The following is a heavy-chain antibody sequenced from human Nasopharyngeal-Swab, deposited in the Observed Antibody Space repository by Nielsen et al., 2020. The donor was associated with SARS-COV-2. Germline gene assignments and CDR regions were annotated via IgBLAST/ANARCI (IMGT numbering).Heavy chain of an antibody. CDR2: IKSKTDGGTT. Sequence: ESLKISCAASGFTFSSYSMNWVRQAPGKGLEWVGRIKSKTDGGTTDYAAPVKGRFTISRDDSKNTLYLQMNSLKTEDTAVYYCTTDRWSFDYWGQGTLVTVSS. D-gene: IGHD3-16*02. CDR3: TTDRWSFDY. V-gene: IGHV3-15*01. J-gene: IGHJ4*02. CDR1: GFTFSSYS.